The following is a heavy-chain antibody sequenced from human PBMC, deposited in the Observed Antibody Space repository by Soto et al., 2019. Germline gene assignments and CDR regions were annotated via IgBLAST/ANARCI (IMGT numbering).Heavy chain of an antibody. CDR1: GFTFSSYA. CDR2: ISGSGGST. D-gene: IGHD1-26*01. J-gene: IGHJ6*02. Sequence: PGGSMRLSCAASGFTFSSYAMSWVRQAPGKGLEWVSAISGSGGSTYYADSVKGRFTISRDNSKNTLYLQMNSLRAEDTAVYYCAKELVGAQGGYYYYYGMDVWGQGTTVTVSS. V-gene: IGHV3-23*01. CDR3: AKELVGAQGGYYYYYGMDV.